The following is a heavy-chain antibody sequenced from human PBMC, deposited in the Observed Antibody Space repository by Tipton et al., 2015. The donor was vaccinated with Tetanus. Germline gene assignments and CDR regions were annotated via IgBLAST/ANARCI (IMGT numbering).Heavy chain of an antibody. Sequence: TLSLTCTVSGGSIGNHYWSWIRQPPGKGLEWIGYLYDNGRTKYNPSLNSRVTISVDTPKKQLSLKLTSVTAADTAVYYCARDSYYSSRWSFADYWGQGTLVTVSS. CDR3: ARDSYYSSRWSFADY. D-gene: IGHD3-22*01. V-gene: IGHV4-59*11. CDR1: GGSIGNHY. J-gene: IGHJ4*02. CDR2: LYDNGRT.